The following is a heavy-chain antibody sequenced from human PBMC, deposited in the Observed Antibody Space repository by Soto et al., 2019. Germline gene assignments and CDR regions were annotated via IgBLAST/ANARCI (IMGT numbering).Heavy chain of an antibody. Sequence: EVQLVETGGGLIQPGGSLRLSCAASGFTVSSNYMSWVRQAPGKGLEWVSVIYSGGSTYYADSVKGRFTISRDNSKNTLYLKMNSLRAEDTAVYYCARVLGQLADWYFDLWGRGTLVTVSS. V-gene: IGHV3-53*02. D-gene: IGHD6-6*01. J-gene: IGHJ2*01. CDR1: GFTVSSNY. CDR2: IYSGGST. CDR3: ARVLGQLADWYFDL.